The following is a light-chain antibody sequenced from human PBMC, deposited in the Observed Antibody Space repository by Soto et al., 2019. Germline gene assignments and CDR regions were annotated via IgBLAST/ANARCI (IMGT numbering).Light chain of an antibody. Sequence: QSVLTQPASVSGSPGQSITISCTGTSSDVGAYNYVSWYQQHPGKAPKLMLFDVSNRPSGVSNRFSGSKSGNTASLTISGLQAEDEADYYCSSYTTATTRVFGGGTKLTVL. CDR2: DVS. CDR1: SSDVGAYNY. CDR3: SSYTTATTRV. J-gene: IGLJ3*02. V-gene: IGLV2-14*01.